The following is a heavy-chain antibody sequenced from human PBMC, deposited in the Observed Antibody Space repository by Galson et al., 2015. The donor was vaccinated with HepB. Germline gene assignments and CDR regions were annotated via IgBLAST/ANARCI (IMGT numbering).Heavy chain of an antibody. J-gene: IGHJ4*02. Sequence: SLRLSCAASGFTFSSYAMSWVRQAPGKGLEWVSAISGSGGSTYYADSVKGRFTISRDNSKNTLYLQMNSLRAEDTAVYYCAKHPYDFWSGYYSDLDYWGQGTLVTVSS. D-gene: IGHD3-3*01. CDR2: ISGSGGST. V-gene: IGHV3-23*01. CDR1: GFTFSSYA. CDR3: AKHPYDFWSGYYSDLDY.